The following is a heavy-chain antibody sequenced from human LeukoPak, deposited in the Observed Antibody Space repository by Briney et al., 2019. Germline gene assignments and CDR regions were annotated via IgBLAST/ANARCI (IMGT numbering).Heavy chain of an antibody. CDR3: ARVLRYFVWVSRDWFDP. CDR2: INQDGSEK. J-gene: IGHJ5*02. D-gene: IGHD3-9*01. Sequence: SGGSLRLSCAAYGLTFSSYWMSWVRQAPGKGLEWVANINQDGSEKYDVDSENRRFTISRDNAKNSLYLLMNRLRAEDTAVYYCARVLRYFVWVSRDWFDPWGQGTLVTVSS. V-gene: IGHV3-7*03. CDR1: GLTFSSYW.